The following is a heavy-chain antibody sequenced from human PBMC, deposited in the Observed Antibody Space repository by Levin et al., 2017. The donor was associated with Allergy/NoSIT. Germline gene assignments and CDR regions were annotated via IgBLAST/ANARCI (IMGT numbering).Heavy chain of an antibody. J-gene: IGHJ4*02. CDR2: ISYDGSNK. D-gene: IGHD3-3*01. Sequence: GESLKISCAASGFTFSSYTIHWVRQAPGKGLEWVALISYDGSNKYYADSVKGRFTISRDNSKSTLYLQMNSLTAEDTAVYYCARGGTYYDFWSAFNWGQGTLVTVSS. CDR1: GFTFSSYT. V-gene: IGHV3-30*04. CDR3: ARGGTYYDFWSAFN.